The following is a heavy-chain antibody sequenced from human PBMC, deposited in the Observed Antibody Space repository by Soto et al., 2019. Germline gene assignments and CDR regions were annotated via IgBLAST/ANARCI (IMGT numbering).Heavy chain of an antibody. CDR1: GGSISSSSYY. CDR2: IYYSGST. J-gene: IGHJ5*02. Sequence: SETLSLTCTVSGGSISSSSYYWGWIRQPPGKGLEWIGSIYYSGSTYYNPSLKSRVTISVDTSKNQFSLKLSSVTAADTAVYYCARQPTTGDTDLWFDPWGQGTLVTVSS. D-gene: IGHD2-21*01. CDR3: ARQPTTGDTDLWFDP. V-gene: IGHV4-39*01.